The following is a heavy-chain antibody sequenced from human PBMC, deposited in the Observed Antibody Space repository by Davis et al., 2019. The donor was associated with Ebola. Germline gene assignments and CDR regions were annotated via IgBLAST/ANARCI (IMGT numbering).Heavy chain of an antibody. CDR1: GGTFSSYT. J-gene: IGHJ4*02. V-gene: IGHV1-69*02. D-gene: IGHD6-19*01. Sequence: SVKVSCKASGGTFSSYTISWVRQAPGQGLEWMGRIIPILGIANYAQKFQGRVTITADKSTSTAYMELSSLRSDDTAMYYCARGPMAGPPDYWGQGTVVTVSS. CDR3: ARGPMAGPPDY. CDR2: IIPILGIA.